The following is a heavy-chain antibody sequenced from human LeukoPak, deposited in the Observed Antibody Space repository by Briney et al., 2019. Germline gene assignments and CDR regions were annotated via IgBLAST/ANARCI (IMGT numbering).Heavy chain of an antibody. V-gene: IGHV3-74*01. CDR3: ARNLPRDGYNL. Sequence: PGGSLRLSCAASGFTFSSYWMHWARQAPGKGLVWVSRINSDGSSTSYADSVKGRFTISRDNAKNTLYLQMNSLRAEDTAVYYCARNLPRDGYNLWGQGTLVTVSS. CDR2: INSDGSST. CDR1: GFTFSSYW. D-gene: IGHD5-24*01. J-gene: IGHJ4*02.